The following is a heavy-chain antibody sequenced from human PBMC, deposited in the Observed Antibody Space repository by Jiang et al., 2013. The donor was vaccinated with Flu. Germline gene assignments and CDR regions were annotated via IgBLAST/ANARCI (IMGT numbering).Heavy chain of an antibody. CDR3: ARDACSGGSCYGNWYFDL. J-gene: IGHJ2*01. Sequence: RQAPGKGLEWVANIKQDGSEKYYVDSVKGRFTISRDNAKNSLYLQMNGLRAEDTAVYYCARDACSGGSCYGNWYFDLWGRGTLVTVSS. V-gene: IGHV3-7*03. D-gene: IGHD2-15*01. CDR2: IKQDGSEK.